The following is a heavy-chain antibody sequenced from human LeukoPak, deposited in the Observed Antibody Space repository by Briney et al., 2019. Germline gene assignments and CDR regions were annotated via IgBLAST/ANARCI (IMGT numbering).Heavy chain of an antibody. CDR1: GGSISSSSYY. Sequence: SETLSLTCTVSGGSISSSSYYWSWIRQPAGKGLEWIGRIYTSGSTNYNPSLKSRVTISVDTSKNQFSLKLSSVTAADTAVYYCARYSSSRGLNWGQGTLVTVSS. CDR2: IYTSGST. V-gene: IGHV4-61*02. J-gene: IGHJ4*02. D-gene: IGHD6-6*01. CDR3: ARYSSSRGLN.